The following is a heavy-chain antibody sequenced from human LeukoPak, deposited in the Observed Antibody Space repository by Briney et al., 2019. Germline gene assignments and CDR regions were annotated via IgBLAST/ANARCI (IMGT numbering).Heavy chain of an antibody. J-gene: IGHJ4*02. Sequence: GGSLRLSCAASGFTFSNAWMNWVRQAPGKGLEWVGRIRSKTDGGTTDYAAPVKGRFTISRDDSENTLYLQMNSLKTEDTAVYCCTTDYSDSSAYPLNFDYWGQGTLVTVSS. D-gene: IGHD3-22*01. CDR3: TTDYSDSSAYPLNFDY. CDR2: IRSKTDGGTT. CDR1: GFTFSNAW. V-gene: IGHV3-15*01.